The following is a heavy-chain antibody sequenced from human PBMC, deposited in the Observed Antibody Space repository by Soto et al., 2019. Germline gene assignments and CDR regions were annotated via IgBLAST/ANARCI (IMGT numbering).Heavy chain of an antibody. CDR2: IFYSGIT. D-gene: IGHD5-12*01. V-gene: IGHV4-31*03. CDR1: DGSISTGGYY. J-gene: IGHJ4*02. CDR3: AGRGYNYIDY. Sequence: PSETLSLTCTVSDGSISTGGYYWSWVRQHPGKGLEWIGYIFYSGITYYNPSLKSRVTISVDTSENQFSLKLNSVTAADTAVYYCAGRGYNYIDYWGQGTLVTVS.